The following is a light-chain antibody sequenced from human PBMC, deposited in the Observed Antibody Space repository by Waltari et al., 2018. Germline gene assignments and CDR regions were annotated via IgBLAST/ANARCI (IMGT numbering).Light chain of an antibody. CDR1: TSHFGAVYV. Sequence: QSALTQRPSLAGTPGQWVSIPCTGKTSHFGAVYVADSYQQLPGAAPKLLIYDNSNRPSGVPERFSGSKSGTSASLAITGLQADDEADYYCQSYDRALRNVVFGGGTKLTV. CDR3: QSYDRALRNVV. CDR2: DNS. J-gene: IGLJ2*01. V-gene: IGLV1-40*01.